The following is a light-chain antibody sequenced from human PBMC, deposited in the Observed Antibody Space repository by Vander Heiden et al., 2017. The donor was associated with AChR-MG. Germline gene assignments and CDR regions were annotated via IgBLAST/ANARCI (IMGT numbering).Light chain of an antibody. Sequence: QSVLTQPPSASGTPGQRVTISCSGSSSNIGNNAVNWSQQLPGTAPKLLIYSTNQRPSGVPDRFSGSKSGTSASLAISSLQSEDEADYYCAAWDDSLSASYVFGTGTRVTVL. CDR3: AAWDDSLSASYV. V-gene: IGLV1-44*01. CDR1: SSNIGNNA. J-gene: IGLJ1*01. CDR2: STN.